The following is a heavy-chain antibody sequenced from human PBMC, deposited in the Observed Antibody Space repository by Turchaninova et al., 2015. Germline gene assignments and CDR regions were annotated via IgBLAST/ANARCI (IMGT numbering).Heavy chain of an antibody. CDR2: IFSNDEK. CDR3: ARVYGSGSYSFYYYYGMDV. CDR1: GFSLSNARMG. V-gene: IGHV2-26*01. D-gene: IGHD3-10*01. J-gene: IGHJ6*02. Sequence: QVTSKESGPVLVNPTETLTLPCTVSGFSLSNARMGVTWIRQPPGKALEWLAQIFSNDEKSYSTSLKSRLTISKDTSKSQVVLTMTNMDPVDTATYYCARVYGSGSYSFYYYYGMDVWGQGTTVTVSS.